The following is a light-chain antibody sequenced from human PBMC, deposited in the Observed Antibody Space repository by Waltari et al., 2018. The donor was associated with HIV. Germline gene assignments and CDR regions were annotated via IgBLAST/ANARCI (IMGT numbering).Light chain of an antibody. CDR1: NNGVGDSVY. V-gene: IGLV2-11*01. CDR3: SSYAGTSVT. Sequence: QSALTQPRSVSGSPGQSVTISCTGTNNGVGDSVYVSWSQHHPAHTPNLVLYNGNKGTPTRPSGVPARFSGAKSGNTASLTISGLKAEDEADYYCSSYAGTSVTFGGGTKLTVL. CDR2: NGN. J-gene: IGLJ2*01.